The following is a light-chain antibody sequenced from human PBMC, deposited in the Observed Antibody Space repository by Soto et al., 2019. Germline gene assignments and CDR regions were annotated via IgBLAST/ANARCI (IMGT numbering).Light chain of an antibody. CDR1: QSVRST. V-gene: IGKV3-15*01. CDR2: GAS. Sequence: EIVMTQSPATLSVSPGERATLSCRASQSVRSTLAWYQQKPGQAPRLLIYGASTRATDIPARFTGSGSGTEFTLTIGSLQSEDFAVYYCQQYGSSPITFGQGTRLEIK. CDR3: QQYGSSPIT. J-gene: IGKJ5*01.